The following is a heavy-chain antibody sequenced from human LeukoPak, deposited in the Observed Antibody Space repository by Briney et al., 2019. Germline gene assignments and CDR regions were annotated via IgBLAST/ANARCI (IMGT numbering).Heavy chain of an antibody. J-gene: IGHJ4*02. Sequence: PSQTLFFICTVSGGSISSGSYYWSWIRQPAGKGLEWIGSIYTSGSTNYNPSLKSRVTISVDESKNQFSLKLSSVTAADTAVYYCARGGDFYASGPRDYWGQGTLVTVSS. CDR1: GGSISSGSYY. V-gene: IGHV4-61*02. CDR2: IYTSGST. D-gene: IGHD3-10*01. CDR3: ARGGDFYASGPRDY.